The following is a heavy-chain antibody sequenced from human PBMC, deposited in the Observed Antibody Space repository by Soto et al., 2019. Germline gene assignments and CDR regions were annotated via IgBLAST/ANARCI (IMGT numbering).Heavy chain of an antibody. CDR1: GFTFSSYA. D-gene: IGHD6-13*01. CDR2: ISYDGSNK. CDR3: ARGTAAAAFDI. V-gene: IGHV3-30-3*01. Sequence: GGSLRLSCAASGFTFSSYAMHWVRQAPGKGLEWVAVISYDGSNKYYADSVKGRFTISRDNSKNTLYLQMNSLRAEDTAVYYCARGTAAAAFDIWGQGTMVTVSS. J-gene: IGHJ3*02.